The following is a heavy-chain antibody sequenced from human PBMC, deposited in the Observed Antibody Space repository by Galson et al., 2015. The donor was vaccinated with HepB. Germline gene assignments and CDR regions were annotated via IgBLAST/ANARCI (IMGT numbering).Heavy chain of an antibody. V-gene: IGHV1-18*01. CDR2: TSAYNGNT. J-gene: IGHJ5*02. CDR1: GYTFTSYG. Sequence: SVKVSCKASGYTFTSYGISWVRQAPGQGLEWMGWTSAYNGNTNDAQKLQGRVTMTTDTSTSTAYMELRSLRSDDTAVYYCARDPKMTTVTTGFDPWGQGTLVTVSS. D-gene: IGHD4-17*01. CDR3: ARDPKMTTVTTGFDP.